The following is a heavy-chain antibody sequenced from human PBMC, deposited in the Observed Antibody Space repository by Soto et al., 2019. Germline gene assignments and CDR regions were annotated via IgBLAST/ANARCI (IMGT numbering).Heavy chain of an antibody. D-gene: IGHD6-19*01. J-gene: IGHJ3*02. CDR3: ARVISVAGNPFDI. V-gene: IGHV4-31*11. CDR2: IYYSGSA. Sequence: QVQLQESGPGLAKPSQTLSLTCAVSGASIRSGGFYWSWIRQHPGKGLEWIGFIYYSGSAFYNPSLKSRLTISVDTSKNQFSRTLTSVTAADTAVYYCARVISVAGNPFDIWGQGTMVTVSS. CDR1: GASIRSGGFY.